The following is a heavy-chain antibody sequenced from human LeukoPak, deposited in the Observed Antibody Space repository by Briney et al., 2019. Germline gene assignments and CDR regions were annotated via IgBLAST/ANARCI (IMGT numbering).Heavy chain of an antibody. J-gene: IGHJ4*02. D-gene: IGHD2-2*01. V-gene: IGHV3-23*01. CDR3: AKAPARYYCSSTSCYPFDY. Sequence: PGASLRLSCAASGFTFSSYAMSWVRQAPGKGLEWVSAISGSGGSTYYADSVKGRFTISRDNSKDTLYLQMNSLRAEDTAVYYCAKAPARYYCSSTSCYPFDYWGQGTLVTVSS. CDR2: ISGSGGST. CDR1: GFTFSSYA.